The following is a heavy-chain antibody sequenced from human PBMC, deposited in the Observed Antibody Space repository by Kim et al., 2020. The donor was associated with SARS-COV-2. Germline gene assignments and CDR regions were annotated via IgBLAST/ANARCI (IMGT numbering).Heavy chain of an antibody. J-gene: IGHJ4*02. CDR2: ISSDGTNT. CDR3: ARGGKGFFDY. Sequence: GGSLRLSCAASGFTFRNYWMHWVRQAPGRGLVWVSRISSDGTNTAYADSVKGRFTVSRDDAKNTLYLQMNTLRVEDTAVYYCARGGKGFFDYWGQGTLATVSP. V-gene: IGHV3-74*01. D-gene: IGHD3-16*01. CDR1: GFTFRNYW.